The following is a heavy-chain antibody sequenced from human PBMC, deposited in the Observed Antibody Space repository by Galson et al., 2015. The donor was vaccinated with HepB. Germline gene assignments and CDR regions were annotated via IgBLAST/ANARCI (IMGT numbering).Heavy chain of an antibody. V-gene: IGHV7-4-1*02. CDR1: GYTFTSYA. D-gene: IGHD2-15*01. CDR3: ARGAECSGGSCYPYDGWFDP. CDR2: INTNTGNP. Sequence: SVKVSCKASGYTFTSYAMNWVRQAPGQGLEWMGWINTNTGNPTYAQGFTGRFVFSLDTSVTTAYLQISSLKPEDTAVYYCARGAECSGGSCYPYDGWFDPWGQGTLVTVSS. J-gene: IGHJ5*02.